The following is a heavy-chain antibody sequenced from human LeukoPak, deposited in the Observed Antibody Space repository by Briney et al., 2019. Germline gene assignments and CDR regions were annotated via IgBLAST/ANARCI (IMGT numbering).Heavy chain of an antibody. V-gene: IGHV3-21*01. CDR2: ISSSSSYI. CDR3: ARETYGDYYGDY. Sequence: GGSLRLSCAASGFTFSSYSMNWVRQAPGKGLEWVSSISSSSSYIYYADSVKGRFTISRDNAKNSLYLQMNSLRAEDTAVYYCARETYGDYYGDYWGQGTLVTVSS. J-gene: IGHJ4*02. D-gene: IGHD4-17*01. CDR1: GFTFSSYS.